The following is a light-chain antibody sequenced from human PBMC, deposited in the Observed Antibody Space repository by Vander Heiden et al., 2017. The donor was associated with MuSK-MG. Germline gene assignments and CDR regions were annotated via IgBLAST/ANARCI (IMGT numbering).Light chain of an antibody. CDR2: QDS. Sequence: SYGLTQPPSVSVSPGQTASTTCSGDKSGDKYACWYQQKPGQSPVLVIYQDSKRPSGIPGRFSGSNSGNTATLTISGTQAMDEADYYCQAWDSSTNVVFGGGTKLTVL. CDR1: KSGDKY. J-gene: IGLJ2*01. V-gene: IGLV3-1*01. CDR3: QAWDSSTNVV.